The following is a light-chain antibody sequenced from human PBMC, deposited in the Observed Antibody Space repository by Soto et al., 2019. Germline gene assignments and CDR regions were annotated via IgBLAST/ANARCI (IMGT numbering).Light chain of an antibody. J-gene: IGKJ1*01. CDR3: QQYENYWT. Sequence: DIQLTQSPSTLSASVGDRVTFTCRASQSISSWLAWYQQKPGKAPRLLIYMASTLESGVPSRFSGSGSGTEFTLTISSLQPDDFATYYCQQYENYWTFGQGTKVDIK. V-gene: IGKV1-5*03. CDR2: MAS. CDR1: QSISSW.